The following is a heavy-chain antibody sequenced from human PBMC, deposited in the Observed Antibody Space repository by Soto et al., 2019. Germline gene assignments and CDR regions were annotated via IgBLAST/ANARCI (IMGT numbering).Heavy chain of an antibody. J-gene: IGHJ4*02. CDR2: IIPIFGTA. V-gene: IGHV1-69*13. Sequence: SVKVSCKASGGTFSSYAISWLRQSPGQGLEWMGGIIPIFGTANYAQKFQGRVTITADESTSTAYMELSSLRSEDTAVYYCARGEYSSSARFDYWGQGTLVTVSS. CDR3: ARGEYSSSARFDY. D-gene: IGHD6-6*01. CDR1: GGTFSSYA.